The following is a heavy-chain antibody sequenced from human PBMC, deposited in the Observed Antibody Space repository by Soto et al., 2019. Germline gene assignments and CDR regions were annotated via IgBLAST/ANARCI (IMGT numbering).Heavy chain of an antibody. CDR3: AIHEAGHPIDY. CDR2: ISSSSSYI. D-gene: IGHD6-19*01. Sequence: GGSLRLSFAASGVTFSSYSMNWVRQAPGKGLEWVSSISSSSSYIYYADSVKGRFTISRDNAKNSLYLQMNSLRAEDTAVYYCAIHEAGHPIDYWGQGTLVTVSS. CDR1: GVTFSSYS. V-gene: IGHV3-21*01. J-gene: IGHJ4*02.